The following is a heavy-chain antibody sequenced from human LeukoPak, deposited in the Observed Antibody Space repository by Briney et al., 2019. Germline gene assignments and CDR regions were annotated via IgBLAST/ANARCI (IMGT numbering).Heavy chain of an antibody. V-gene: IGHV3-74*03. CDR3: ARGSSGLDV. CDR2: ISSDGRGLT. Sequence: GGTLRLSCAASGLTSRSSWMHSVRHAPGKGVVWVSLISSDGRGLTANAHSVKGRFTISRDNAKNTVNLQMDSLRAEDTAMYYCARGSSGLDVWGQGTTVTVSS. J-gene: IGHJ6*02. D-gene: IGHD5/OR15-5a*01. CDR1: GLTSRSSW.